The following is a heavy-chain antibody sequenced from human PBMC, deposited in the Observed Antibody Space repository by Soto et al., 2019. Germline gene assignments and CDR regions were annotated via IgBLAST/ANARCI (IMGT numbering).Heavy chain of an antibody. CDR2: ITWNSGII. J-gene: IGHJ2*01. Sequence: EVQLVESGGGLVQPGRSLRLSCAASGFTFDDYVMHWVRQPPGKGLEWVSGITWNSGIIGYADSVKGRFTISRDNAKNSLYLQMNSRRPEDTALYYCAKDQGYSTSYYGYFDLWGRGTLVTVSS. CDR1: GFTFDDYV. CDR3: AKDQGYSTSYYGYFDL. V-gene: IGHV3-9*01. D-gene: IGHD6-13*01.